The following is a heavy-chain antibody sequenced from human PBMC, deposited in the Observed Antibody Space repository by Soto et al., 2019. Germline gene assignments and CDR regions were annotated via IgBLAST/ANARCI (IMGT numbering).Heavy chain of an antibody. CDR1: GFTFSSYS. V-gene: IGHV3-48*01. Sequence: GGSLRLSCAASGFTFSSYSMNWVRQAPGKGLEWVSYISSSSSTIYYADSVKGRFTISRDNAKNSLYLQMNSLRAEDTAVYYCAREAVTGTALYYYYMDVWGKGTTVTVSS. CDR2: ISSSSSTI. J-gene: IGHJ6*03. D-gene: IGHD4-17*01. CDR3: AREAVTGTALYYYYMDV.